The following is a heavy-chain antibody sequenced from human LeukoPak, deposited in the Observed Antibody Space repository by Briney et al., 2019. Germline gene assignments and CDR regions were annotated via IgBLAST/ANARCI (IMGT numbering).Heavy chain of an antibody. CDR2: INPSGGST. D-gene: IGHD3-9*01. CDR3: ATEVLRYFDWLFDEAFDI. V-gene: IGHV1-46*01. J-gene: IGHJ3*02. Sequence: ASVTVSCKASGYTFTSYYMHWVRQAPGPGLEWMGIINPSGGSTSYAQKFQGRVAMTRDMSTNTVYMELSSLRSEDTAVYYCATEVLRYFDWLFDEAFDIWGQGTMVTVSS. CDR1: GYTFTSYY.